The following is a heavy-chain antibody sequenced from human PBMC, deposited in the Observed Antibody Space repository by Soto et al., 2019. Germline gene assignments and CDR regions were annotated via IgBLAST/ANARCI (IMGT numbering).Heavy chain of an antibody. CDR1: GFTFSSYA. CDR3: AKRTVGWYFDL. J-gene: IGHJ2*01. Sequence: EVQLLGSGGGLVQPGGSLRLSCAASGFTFSSYAMNWVRQAPGKGLEWVSVISGSGGSTYYADAVKGRFTISRDNSKNTLYLQMTSLRAEDTAVYYCAKRTVGWYFDLWGRGTLVTVSS. V-gene: IGHV3-23*01. CDR2: ISGSGGST. D-gene: IGHD4-17*01.